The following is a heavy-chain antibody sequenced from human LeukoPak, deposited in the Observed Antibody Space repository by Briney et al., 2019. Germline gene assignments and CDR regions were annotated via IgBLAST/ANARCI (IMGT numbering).Heavy chain of an antibody. D-gene: IGHD3-10*01. CDR3: ARDRVTMVRGVNYYFDY. CDR1: GFTFSSYG. V-gene: IGHV3-30*03. CDR2: ISYDGSNK. J-gene: IGHJ4*02. Sequence: GGSLRLSCAASGFTFSSYGMHWVHQAPGKGLEWVAVISYDGSNKYYADSVKGRFTISRDNAKNSLYLQMNSLRAEDTAVYYCARDRVTMVRGVNYYFDYWGQGTLVTVSS.